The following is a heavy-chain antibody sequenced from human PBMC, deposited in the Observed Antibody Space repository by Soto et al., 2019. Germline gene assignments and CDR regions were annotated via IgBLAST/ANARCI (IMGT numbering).Heavy chain of an antibody. Sequence: SETLSLTCTVSGGSISSCDYYWSWIRQPPGKGLEWIGYIYYSGSTYYNPSLKSRVTISVDTSKNQFSLKLSSVTAADTAVYYCARDFKGDYGVDDAFYIWGQGTMVTVS. V-gene: IGHV4-30-4*01. D-gene: IGHD4-17*01. CDR2: IYYSGST. CDR3: ARDFKGDYGVDDAFYI. J-gene: IGHJ3*02. CDR1: GGSISSCDYY.